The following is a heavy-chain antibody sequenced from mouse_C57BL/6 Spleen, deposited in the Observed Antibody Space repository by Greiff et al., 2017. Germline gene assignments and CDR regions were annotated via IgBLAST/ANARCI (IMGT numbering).Heavy chain of an antibody. V-gene: IGHV5-9-1*02. CDR3: TRDSHYGNPFDY. CDR1: GFTFSSYA. CDR2: ISSGGDYI. D-gene: IGHD2-1*01. Sequence: EVKLMESGEGLVKPGGSLKLSCAASGFTFSSYAMSWVRQTPEKRLEWVAYISSGGDYIYYADTVKGRFTISRDNARNTLYLQMSILKSEDTAMYYFTRDSHYGNPFDYWGQGTTLTVSS. J-gene: IGHJ2*01.